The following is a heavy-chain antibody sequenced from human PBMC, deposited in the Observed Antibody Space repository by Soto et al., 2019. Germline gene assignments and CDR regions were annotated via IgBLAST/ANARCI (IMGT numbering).Heavy chain of an antibody. J-gene: IGHJ4*02. V-gene: IGHV3-30*18. Sequence: QVQLVESGGGVVQPGRSLRLSCAASGFTFSSHGMHWVRQAPGKGLEWVAVTSNDGSIEYYVDSVKGRFTISRDNSKNPLFLQMNSLRAEATAMFYCAKGGHCNSPDCRSPFAFWGQGTLVTVSS. CDR1: GFTFSSHG. D-gene: IGHD2-2*01. CDR2: TSNDGSIE. CDR3: AKGGHCNSPDCRSPFAF.